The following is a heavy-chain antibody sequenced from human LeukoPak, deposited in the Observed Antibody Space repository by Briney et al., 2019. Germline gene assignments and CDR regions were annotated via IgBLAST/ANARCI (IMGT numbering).Heavy chain of an antibody. J-gene: IGHJ4*02. D-gene: IGHD2-15*01. CDR3: ARERCIGGSCFFDY. CDR1: GYTFSNYG. Sequence: ASVKVSCKASGYTFSNYGISWVRQVPGQGLEWMGWISSYNGNTKYPQTFEGRVTMTTDTSTTTTYMELTSLRSDDTAVYYCARERCIGGSCFFDYWGQGTLVTVSS. V-gene: IGHV1-18*01. CDR2: ISSYNGNT.